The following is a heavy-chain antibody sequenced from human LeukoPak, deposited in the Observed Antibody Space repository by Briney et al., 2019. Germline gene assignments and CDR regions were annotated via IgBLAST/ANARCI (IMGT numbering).Heavy chain of an antibody. Sequence: GASVKVSCKASGGTFSIYAISLVRQAPGQGLEWMGGIIPIFGTANYAQKFQGRVTITTDESTSTAYMELSSLRSEDTAVYYCARGYCSSTSCPARGSHYYYMDVWGKGTTVTVSS. D-gene: IGHD2-2*01. J-gene: IGHJ6*03. CDR2: IIPIFGTA. V-gene: IGHV1-69*05. CDR1: GGTFSIYA. CDR3: ARGYCSSTSCPARGSHYYYMDV.